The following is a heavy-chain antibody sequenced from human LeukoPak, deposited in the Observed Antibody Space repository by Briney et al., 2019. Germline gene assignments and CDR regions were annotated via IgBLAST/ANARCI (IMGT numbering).Heavy chain of an antibody. CDR3: VTYNWEYEADY. V-gene: IGHV3-74*01. CDR2: ISGDGRTT. Sequence: PGGSLRLSCVGSGVTLSNYWMYWVRQGPEKGLVWVSRISGDGRTTDYADSGKGRFTTFRDNAKNILYLQMNSLRAEDTAVYYCVTYNWEYEADYWGQGTLVTVSS. J-gene: IGHJ4*02. CDR1: GVTLSNYW. D-gene: IGHD1-20*01.